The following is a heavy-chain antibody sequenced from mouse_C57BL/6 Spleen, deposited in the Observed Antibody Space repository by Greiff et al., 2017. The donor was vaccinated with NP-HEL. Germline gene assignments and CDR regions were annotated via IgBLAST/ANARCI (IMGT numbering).Heavy chain of an antibody. D-gene: IGHD4-1*01. V-gene: IGHV5-9*01. CDR2: ISGGGGNN. CDR3: ASQLGRRGFDY. CDR1: GFTFSSYT. J-gene: IGHJ2*01. Sequence: EVMLVESGGGLVKPGGSLKLSCAASGFTFSSYTMSWVRQTPEKRLEWVATISGGGGNNYYPASVKGRFTISRDNAKNTLYLQMSSLRSEDTALYYCASQLGRRGFDYWGQGTTLTVSS.